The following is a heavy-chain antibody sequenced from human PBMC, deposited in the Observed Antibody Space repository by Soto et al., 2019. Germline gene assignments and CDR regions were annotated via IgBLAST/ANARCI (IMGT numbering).Heavy chain of an antibody. Sequence: QVQLQESGPGLVKPSETLSLTCTVSGASISSYYWSWVRQPPGKGLEWIGHIYYIGSTKCNPSLKSRVPLSVDTSKKQFSLQLSSVTAADTAVYYCATVDTYGDYDFQYWGQGTLVTVSS. CDR2: IYYIGST. CDR3: ATVDTYGDYDFQY. V-gene: IGHV4-59*01. CDR1: GASISSYY. D-gene: IGHD4-17*01. J-gene: IGHJ4*02.